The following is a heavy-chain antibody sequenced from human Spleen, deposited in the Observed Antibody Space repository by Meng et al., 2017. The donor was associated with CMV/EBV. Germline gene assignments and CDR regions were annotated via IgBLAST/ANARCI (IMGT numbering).Heavy chain of an antibody. CDR3: ARGGRGYRFGDPSDMTPESYYYYGMDV. J-gene: IGHJ6*02. CDR1: GYTLIVYY. CDR2: IIPLYGTP. V-gene: IGHV1-69*05. D-gene: IGHD3-22*01. Sequence: SVKVSCKASGYTLIVYYIHWVRQAPGQGLEWMGGIIPLYGTPNFPQKFQGRVTITRDESSSTAYMELSSLRSEDTAVYYCARGGRGYRFGDPSDMTPESYYYYGMDVWGQGTSVTVSS.